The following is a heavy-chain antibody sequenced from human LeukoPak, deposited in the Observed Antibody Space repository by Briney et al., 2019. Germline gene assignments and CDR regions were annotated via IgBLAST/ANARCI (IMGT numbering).Heavy chain of an antibody. CDR2: MFFRVRT. CDR3: ARGYYDFWRARVFDY. V-gene: IGHV4-39*01. J-gene: IGHJ4*02. Sequence: PPETPSLSCTVSGGSASSSNNYWGWVRQPPGKGLEWIGRMFFRVRTYNNPSLKSRATILIYTSKTQCSLKMSSVTAADTAVYYCARGYYDFWRARVFDYWGQGTLVTVSS. D-gene: IGHD3-3*01. CDR1: GGSASSSNNY.